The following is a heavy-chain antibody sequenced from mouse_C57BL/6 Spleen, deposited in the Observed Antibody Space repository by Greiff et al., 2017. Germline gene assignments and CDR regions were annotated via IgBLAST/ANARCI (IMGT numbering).Heavy chain of an antibody. CDR2: ISDGGSYT. D-gene: IGHD1-1*01. Sequence: DVKLVESGGGLVKPGGSLKLSCAASGFTFSSYAMSWVRQTPEKRLEWVATISDGGSYTYYPDNVKGRFTISRDNAKNNLYLQMSHLKSEDTAMYYCARDSSSPYWGQGTTLTVSS. CDR3: ARDSSSPY. J-gene: IGHJ2*01. CDR1: GFTFSSYA. V-gene: IGHV5-4*01.